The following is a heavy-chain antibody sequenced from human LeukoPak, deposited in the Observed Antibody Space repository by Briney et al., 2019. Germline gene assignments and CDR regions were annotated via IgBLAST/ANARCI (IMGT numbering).Heavy chain of an antibody. V-gene: IGHV3-64*01. D-gene: IGHD1-26*01. J-gene: IGHJ3*02. Sequence: PRGSLRLSCAASGFTFSSYAMHWVRQAPGKGLEYVSGISSNGGSTYYANSVKGRFTISRDNSKNTLYLQMGSLRAEDMAVYYCARGQVGAINDAFDIWGQGTMVTVSS. CDR1: GFTFSSYA. CDR3: ARGQVGAINDAFDI. CDR2: ISSNGGST.